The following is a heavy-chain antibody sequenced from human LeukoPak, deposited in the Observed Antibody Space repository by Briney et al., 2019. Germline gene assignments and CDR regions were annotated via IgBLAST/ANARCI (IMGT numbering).Heavy chain of an antibody. CDR1: GGSISSGGYY. CDR2: IYYSGST. Sequence: SQTLSLTCTVSGGSISSGGYYWSWIRQHPGKGLEWIGYIYYSGSTYYNPSLKSRVTISVDTSKNQFSLKLSSVTAADTAVYYCARGDYDILTGYYVGYFDYWGQGTLVTVSS. V-gene: IGHV4-31*03. D-gene: IGHD3-9*01. CDR3: ARGDYDILTGYYVGYFDY. J-gene: IGHJ4*02.